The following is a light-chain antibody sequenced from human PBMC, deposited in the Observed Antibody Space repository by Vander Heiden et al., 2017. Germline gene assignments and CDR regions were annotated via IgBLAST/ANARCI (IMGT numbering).Light chain of an antibody. CDR2: KDT. V-gene: IGLV3-25*03. CDR1: AIPKQY. J-gene: IGLJ3*02. Sequence: SYELTQPPSVSVSPGQTARITCSGDAIPKQYAYWYQQKQGQAPVLVIYKDTERPSRIPERFSGSSSGTTVTLTISGVQSEDEADYYCQSADSSGARGVFGGGTKLTVL. CDR3: QSADSSGARGV.